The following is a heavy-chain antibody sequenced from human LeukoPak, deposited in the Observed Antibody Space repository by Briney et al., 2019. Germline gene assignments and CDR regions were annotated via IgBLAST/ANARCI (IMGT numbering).Heavy chain of an antibody. D-gene: IGHD3-10*01. V-gene: IGHV3-53*01. CDR3: AARKVRGVWFYLDY. Sequence: AGGSLRLSCVVSGLTFENVWMNWVRQAPGKGLEWVSTIYDDNTYYADSVKGRFAISTDNSKNTLYLQMNSLRVEDTAVYFCAARKVRGVWFYLDYWGQGTLVTVSS. J-gene: IGHJ4*02. CDR1: GLTFENVW. CDR2: IYDDNT.